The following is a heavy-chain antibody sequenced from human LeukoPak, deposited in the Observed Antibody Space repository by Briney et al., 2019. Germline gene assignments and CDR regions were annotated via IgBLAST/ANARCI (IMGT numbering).Heavy chain of an antibody. J-gene: IGHJ4*02. D-gene: IGHD3-10*01. CDR3: ARDLRLVRGVSANPYFDY. CDR1: GYSISSGYY. CDR2: IYHSGST. Sequence: PSETLSLTCTVSGYSISSGYYWGWIRQPPGKGLEWIGSIYHSGSTYYNPSLKSRVTISVDTSKNQFSLKLSSVTAADTAVYYCARDLRLVRGVSANPYFDYWGQGTLVTVSS. V-gene: IGHV4-38-2*02.